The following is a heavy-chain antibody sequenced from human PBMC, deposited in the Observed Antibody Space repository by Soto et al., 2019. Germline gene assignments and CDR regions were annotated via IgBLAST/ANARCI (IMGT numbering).Heavy chain of an antibody. Sequence: ASVKVSCKASGYTFIDYYMHWVRQAPGQGFEWMGRISPRSGGTNYAQKFQGRVTMTWDTSLNTAYMELSSLISENTAVYYCARPPGYISDWYYFDLWGQGTLVTVSS. V-gene: IGHV1-2*02. J-gene: IGHJ4*02. D-gene: IGHD3-9*01. CDR2: ISPRSGGT. CDR1: GYTFIDYY. CDR3: ARPPGYISDWYYFDL.